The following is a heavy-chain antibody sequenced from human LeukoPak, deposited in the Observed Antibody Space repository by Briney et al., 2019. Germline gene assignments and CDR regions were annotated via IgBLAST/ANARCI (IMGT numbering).Heavy chain of an antibody. J-gene: IGHJ6*02. CDR2: ISGSGGST. CDR3: AKAPSDYPTYYYYGMDV. V-gene: IGHV3-23*01. CDR1: GFTFSSYA. Sequence: PGGSLRPSCAASGFTFSSYAMSWVRQAPGKGLEWVSAISGSGGSTYYADSVKGRFTISRDNSKNTLYLQMNSLRAEDTAVYYCAKAPSDYPTYYYYGMDVWGQGTTVTVSS. D-gene: IGHD4-17*01.